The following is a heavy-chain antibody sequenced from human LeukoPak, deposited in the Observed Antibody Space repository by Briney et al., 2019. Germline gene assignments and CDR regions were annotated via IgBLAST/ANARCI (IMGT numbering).Heavy chain of an antibody. D-gene: IGHD2-2*01. J-gene: IGHJ6*03. CDR2: IIPIFGTA. Sequence: SVKVSCKASGYSFTTYGISWVRQAPGQGLEWMGGIIPIFGTANYAQKFQGRVTITTDESTSTAYMELSSLRSEDTAVYYCARGPIVVVPAANGGNYYYYMDVWGKGTTVTVSS. CDR3: ARGPIVVVPAANGGNYYYYMDV. CDR1: GYSFTTYG. V-gene: IGHV1-69*05.